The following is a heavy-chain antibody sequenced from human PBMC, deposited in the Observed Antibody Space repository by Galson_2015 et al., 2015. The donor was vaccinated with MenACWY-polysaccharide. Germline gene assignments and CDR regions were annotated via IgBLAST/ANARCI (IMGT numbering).Heavy chain of an antibody. CDR2: IKKDGSEK. Sequence: SLRLSGAASGFTFKNYWMSWIRQAPGKGLEWVAHIKKDGSEKYYVDSVKGRFTISRDNAKNSLYLQMNSLRAEDTAVYYCARGHYGMDVWGQGTTATVSS. CDR1: GFTFKNYW. J-gene: IGHJ6*02. CDR3: ARGHYGMDV. V-gene: IGHV3-7*04.